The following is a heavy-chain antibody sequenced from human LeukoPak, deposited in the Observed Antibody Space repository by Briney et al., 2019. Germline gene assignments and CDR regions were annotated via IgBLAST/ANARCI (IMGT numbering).Heavy chain of an antibody. D-gene: IGHD4-17*01. CDR3: ARDRGDYSWFDP. J-gene: IGHJ5*02. CDR2: IIPIFGTA. V-gene: IGHV1-69*13. CDR1: GGTFSSYA. Sequence: ASVKVSCKASGGTFSSYAISWVRQAPGQGLEWMGGIIPIFGTANYAQKFQGRVTITADESTSTAYMELSSLRSEDTAVYYCARDRGDYSWFDPWGQGTLVTVSS.